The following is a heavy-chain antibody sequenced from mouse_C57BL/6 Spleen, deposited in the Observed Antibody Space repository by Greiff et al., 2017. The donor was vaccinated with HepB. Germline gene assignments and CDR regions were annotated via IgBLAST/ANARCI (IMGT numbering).Heavy chain of an antibody. D-gene: IGHD2-1*01. Sequence: QVQLQQSGAELVKPGASVKISCKASGYAFSSYWMNWVKQRPGKGLEWIGQIYPGDGDTNYNGKFKGKATLTADKSSSTAYMQRSSLTSEDSAVYCCARGGYGNYWYFDDWGTGTTVTVSS. CDR2: IYPGDGDT. V-gene: IGHV1-80*01. CDR3: ARGGYGNYWYFDD. CDR1: GYAFSSYW. J-gene: IGHJ1*03.